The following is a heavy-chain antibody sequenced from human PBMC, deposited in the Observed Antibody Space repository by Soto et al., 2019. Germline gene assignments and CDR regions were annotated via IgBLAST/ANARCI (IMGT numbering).Heavy chain of an antibody. Sequence: ASVKVSCKASGYTFTSYAMHWVRQAPGQRLEWMGWINAGNGNTKYSQKFQGRVTITRDTSASPAYMELSSLRSEDTAVYYCGRNPRPGGAPPRYYSYYGMDVGGQGPTVTVSS. V-gene: IGHV1-3*01. D-gene: IGHD1-26*01. CDR2: INAGNGNT. CDR3: GRNPRPGGAPPRYYSYYGMDV. J-gene: IGHJ6*02. CDR1: GYTFTSYA.